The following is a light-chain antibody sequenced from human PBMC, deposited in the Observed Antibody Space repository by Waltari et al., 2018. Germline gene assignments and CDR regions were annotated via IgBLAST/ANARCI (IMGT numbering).Light chain of an antibody. V-gene: IGLV2-23*02. CDR3: CSYAGLGTYV. Sequence: QSALTQPASVSGTPGQSITISCTGTTSDVGNYDLVPWYQPPPGKAPKLLICEVINRPSGVSSRFSGSKSGSTASLTISGLQPEDEADYYCCSYAGLGTYVFGSGTKVTVL. CDR2: EVI. J-gene: IGLJ1*01. CDR1: TSDVGNYDL.